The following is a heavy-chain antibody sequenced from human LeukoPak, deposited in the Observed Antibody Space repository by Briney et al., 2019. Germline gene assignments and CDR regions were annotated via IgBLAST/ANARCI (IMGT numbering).Heavy chain of an antibody. J-gene: IGHJ6*02. Sequence: GSSVKVSCKASGGTFSSYAISWVRQAPGQGLEWMGRIIPVLGIANYAQKFQGRVTITADKSTSTAYMELSSLRSEDTAVYYCARDTGYSSGWYPAPRNYGMDVWGQGTAVTVSS. CDR3: ARDTGYSSGWYPAPRNYGMDV. V-gene: IGHV1-69*04. CDR2: IIPVLGIA. D-gene: IGHD6-19*01. CDR1: GGTFSSYA.